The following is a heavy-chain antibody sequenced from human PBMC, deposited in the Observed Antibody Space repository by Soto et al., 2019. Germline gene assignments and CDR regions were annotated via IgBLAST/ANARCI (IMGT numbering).Heavy chain of an antibody. D-gene: IGHD1-26*01. V-gene: IGHV4-61*01. CDR3: ARDGKVSGSATHWFDP. CDR1: GGSISSGNYY. Sequence: SETLSLTCTVSGGSISSGNYYWSWIRQPPGKGLEWIGCIFYSGSTNYSPSLRSRVTISVDTSKNQFSLELSSVTAADTAVYYCARDGKVSGSATHWFDPWGQGILVTVSS. J-gene: IGHJ5*02. CDR2: IFYSGST.